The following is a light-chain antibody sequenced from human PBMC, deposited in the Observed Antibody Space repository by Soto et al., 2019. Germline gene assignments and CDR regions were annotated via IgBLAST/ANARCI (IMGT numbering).Light chain of an antibody. J-gene: IGLJ1*01. CDR2: DVS. Sequence: QSALAQPASVSGSPGQSITISCTGTSNDIGGYDYVSWYQHHPGIAPKLIIYDVSDRPSGVSNRFSGSKSGNTASLTISGLQAEDEAEYYCNSYTTTSPIYVFGSGTKVTVL. CDR3: NSYTTTSPIYV. V-gene: IGLV2-14*03. CDR1: SNDIGGYDY.